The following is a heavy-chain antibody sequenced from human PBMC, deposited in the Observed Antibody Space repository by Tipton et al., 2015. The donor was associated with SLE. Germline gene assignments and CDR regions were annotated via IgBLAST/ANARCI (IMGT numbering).Heavy chain of an antibody. CDR2: ISYDGSNK. Sequence: SLRLSCTASGFTFGDYAMSWVRQAPGKGLEWVAVISYDGSNKYYADSVKGRFTISRDNSKNTLYLQMNSLRAEDTAVYYCARVLALQYHAFDIWGQGTMVTVSS. CDR1: GFTFGDYA. D-gene: IGHD4-11*01. CDR3: ARVLALQYHAFDI. J-gene: IGHJ3*02. V-gene: IGHV3-30*04.